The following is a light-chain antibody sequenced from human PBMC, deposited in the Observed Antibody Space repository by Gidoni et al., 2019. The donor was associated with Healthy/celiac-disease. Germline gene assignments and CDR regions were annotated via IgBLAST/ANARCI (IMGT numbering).Light chain of an antibody. J-gene: IGLJ3*02. Sequence: QSVLPQPPSASGTPGQRVTISCSGSSSNIGSITVNWYQQLPGTAPKPLIYSNNQRPSGVPDRFSGSKSGTSASLAISGLQSEDEADYYCAAWDDSLNGWVFGGGTKLTVL. V-gene: IGLV1-44*01. CDR2: SNN. CDR1: SSNIGSIT. CDR3: AAWDDSLNGWV.